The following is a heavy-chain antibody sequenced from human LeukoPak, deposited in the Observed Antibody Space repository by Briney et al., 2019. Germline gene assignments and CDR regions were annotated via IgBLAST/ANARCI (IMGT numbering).Heavy chain of an antibody. J-gene: IGHJ4*02. CDR2: INHSGST. D-gene: IGHD6-13*01. CDR3: ARHRAIAAAGTWGY. Sequence: PSETLSLTCAVYGGSFSGYYWSWIRQPPGKGLEWIGEINHSGSTNYNPSLKSRVTISVDTSKNQFSLKLSSVTAADTAVYYCARHRAIAAAGTWGYWGQGTLVTVSS. V-gene: IGHV4-34*01. CDR1: GGSFSGYY.